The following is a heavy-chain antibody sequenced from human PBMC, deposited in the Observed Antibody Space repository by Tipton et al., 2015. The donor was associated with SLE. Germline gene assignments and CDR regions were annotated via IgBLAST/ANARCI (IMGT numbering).Heavy chain of an antibody. V-gene: IGHV4-4*08. CDR3: ARDLRSMTTVTRGFDL. D-gene: IGHD4-17*01. CDR2: IYTSVST. Sequence: LRLSCTVSGGSISSHYWSWIRQPPGKGLEWIGYIYTSVSTNYNPSLKSRVTISVDTSKNQFSLKLSSVTAADTAVYYCARDLRSMTTVTRGFDLWGRGTLVTVSS. J-gene: IGHJ2*01. CDR1: GGSISSHY.